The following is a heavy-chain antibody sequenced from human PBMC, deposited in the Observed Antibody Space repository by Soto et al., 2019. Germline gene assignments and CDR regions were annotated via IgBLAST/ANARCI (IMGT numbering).Heavy chain of an antibody. CDR3: DRARDYYGSGSYYNY. V-gene: IGHV4-30-4*01. D-gene: IGHD3-10*01. CDR1: GASISSGDYY. CDR2: IYYSGST. Sequence: TLSLTGPVSGASISSGDYYWSWIRQPPGKGLEWIGYIYYSGSTYYNPSLKSRVTISVDTSKNQFSLKLSSVTAADTAVYYCDRARDYYGSGSYYNYWGQGTLVTVYS. J-gene: IGHJ4*02.